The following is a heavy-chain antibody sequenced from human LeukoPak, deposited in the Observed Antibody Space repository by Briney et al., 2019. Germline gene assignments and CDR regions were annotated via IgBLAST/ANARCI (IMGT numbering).Heavy chain of an antibody. D-gene: IGHD6-19*01. Sequence: PSETLSLTCTVSGGSISSNNYYWRWIRQTPGKGLEWIESIYYSGSTYYNPSHKSRGTISVDTSKNQFSLKLSSVTAADTAVYYWARHEEYSSGWYVGPLYFDYWGQGTLVTVSS. V-gene: IGHV4-39*01. J-gene: IGHJ4*02. CDR2: IYYSGST. CDR3: ARHEEYSSGWYVGPLYFDY. CDR1: GGSISSNNYY.